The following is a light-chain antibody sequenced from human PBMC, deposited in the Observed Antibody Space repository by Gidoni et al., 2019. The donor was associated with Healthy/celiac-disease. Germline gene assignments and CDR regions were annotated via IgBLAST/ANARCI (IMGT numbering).Light chain of an antibody. CDR3: QQYNSYSRT. Sequence: DIQMTQPPSTLSASVGDRVTITCRASQSISSWLAWYQQKPGKAPKLLIYKASSLESGVPSRFSGSGSGTEFTLTISSLQPDDFATYYCQQYNSYSRTFGQXTKVEIK. CDR1: QSISSW. J-gene: IGKJ1*01. V-gene: IGKV1-5*03. CDR2: KAS.